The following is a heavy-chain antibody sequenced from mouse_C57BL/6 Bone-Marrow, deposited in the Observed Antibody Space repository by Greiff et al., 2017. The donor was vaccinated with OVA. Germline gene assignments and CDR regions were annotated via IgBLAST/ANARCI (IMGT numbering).Heavy chain of an antibody. CDR3: TGYYDSSWFAY. CDR2: IRLKSDNYAT. CDR1: GFTFSNYW. V-gene: IGHV6-3*01. J-gene: IGHJ3*01. D-gene: IGHD2-4*01. Sequence: LQQSGGGLVQPGGSMKLSCVASGFTFSNYWMNWVRQSPEKGLEWVAQIRLKSDNYATHYAESVKGRFTISRDDSKSSVYLQMNNLRAEDTGIYYCTGYYDSSWFAYWGQGTLVTVSA.